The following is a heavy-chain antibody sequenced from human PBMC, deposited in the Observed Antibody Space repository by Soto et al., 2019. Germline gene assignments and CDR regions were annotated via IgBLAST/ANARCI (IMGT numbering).Heavy chain of an antibody. D-gene: IGHD4-17*01. CDR2: IYSGGST. CDR3: ARVHYGDPYYFDY. CDR1: GFTVSSNY. J-gene: IGHJ4*02. V-gene: IGHV3-53*01. Sequence: GESLKISCAASGFTVSSNYMSWVRQAPGKGLEWVSVIYSGGSTYYADSVKGRFTISRDNSKNTLYLQMNSLRAEDTAVYYCARVHYGDPYYFDYWGQGTLVTVSS.